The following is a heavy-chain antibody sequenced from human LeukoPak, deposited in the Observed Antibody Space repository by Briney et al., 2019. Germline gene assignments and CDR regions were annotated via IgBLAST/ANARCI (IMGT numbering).Heavy chain of an antibody. J-gene: IGHJ5*02. Sequence: GESLQISCQGSGYSFTSYWIGWVRQMPGKGLEWMGIIYPGDSDTRYSPSFQGQVTISADKSISTAYLQWSSLKASDTAMYYCARLGPSGSYYGWFDPWGQGTLVTVSS. V-gene: IGHV5-51*01. CDR3: ARLGPSGSYYGWFDP. D-gene: IGHD3-10*01. CDR1: GYSFTSYW. CDR2: IYPGDSDT.